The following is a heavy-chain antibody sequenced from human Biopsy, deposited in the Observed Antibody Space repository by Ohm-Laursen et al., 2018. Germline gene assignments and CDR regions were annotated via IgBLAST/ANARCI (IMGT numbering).Heavy chain of an antibody. CDR3: AMIAGWGSSPDLRPY. CDR1: GFTFSSYA. CDR2: ISWNRGSV. V-gene: IGHV3-9*01. Sequence: SLRLSCAASGFTFSSYAMTWFRQAPGKGLEWVSGISWNRGSVGYADSVKGRFTISRDNAKNSLYLQMNSLRPEDTAFYYCAMIAGWGSSPDLRPYWGQGTLVTVSS. J-gene: IGHJ4*02. D-gene: IGHD2-21*01.